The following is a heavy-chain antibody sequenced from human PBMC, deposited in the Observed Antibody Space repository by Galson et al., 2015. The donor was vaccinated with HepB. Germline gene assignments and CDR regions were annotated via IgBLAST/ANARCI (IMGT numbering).Heavy chain of an antibody. CDR1: GFTFSSYA. Sequence: SLRLSCAASGFTFSSYAMSWARQAPGKGLEWVSAISGSGGSTYYADSVKGRFTISRDNSKNTLYLQMNSLRAEDTAVYYCAKDVEMATIRFDYWGQGTLVTVSS. V-gene: IGHV3-23*01. CDR2: ISGSGGST. J-gene: IGHJ4*02. D-gene: IGHD5-24*01. CDR3: AKDVEMATIRFDY.